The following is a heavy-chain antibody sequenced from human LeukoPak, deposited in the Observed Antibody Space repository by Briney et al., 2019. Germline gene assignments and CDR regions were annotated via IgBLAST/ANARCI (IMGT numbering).Heavy chain of an antibody. J-gene: IGHJ3*02. CDR3: ARDWPLDSYDAFDI. V-gene: IGHV3-21*01. Sequence: GRSLRLSCAASGFTFDDYAMHWVRQAPGKGREWVSSISSSSSYIYYADSGKGRCTISRHNAKNSLYLQMNSLRAEDTAVYYCARDWPLDSYDAFDIWGQGTMVTVSS. CDR2: ISSSSSYI. CDR1: GFTFDDYA.